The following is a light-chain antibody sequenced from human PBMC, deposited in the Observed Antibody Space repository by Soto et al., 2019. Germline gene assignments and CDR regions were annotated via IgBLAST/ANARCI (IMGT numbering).Light chain of an antibody. J-gene: IGLJ3*02. CDR2: GNN. CDR3: QSSDRSLSAVL. V-gene: IGLV1-40*01. CDR1: TTNIGAGFG. Sequence: QSALTQPPSLSGAPGQTVTISCTGTTTNIGAGFGVHWYQQLPGTAPKLLIFGNNNRPSGVPDRFSGSKSGTSASLPITGLLDGDEAYYYCQSSDRSLSAVLFGGGTKLTVL.